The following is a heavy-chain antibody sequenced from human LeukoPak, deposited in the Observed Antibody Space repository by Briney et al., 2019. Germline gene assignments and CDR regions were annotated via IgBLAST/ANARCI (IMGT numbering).Heavy chain of an antibody. Sequence: GGYLRLSCAASGFTFSSYGMHWVRQAPGKGLEWVAVISYDGSNKYYADSVKGRFTISRDNSKNTLYLQMNSLRAEDTAVYYCAKDVGADYYFDYWGQGTLVTVSS. CDR2: ISYDGSNK. CDR3: AKDVGADYYFDY. V-gene: IGHV3-30*18. D-gene: IGHD2-15*01. J-gene: IGHJ4*02. CDR1: GFTFSSYG.